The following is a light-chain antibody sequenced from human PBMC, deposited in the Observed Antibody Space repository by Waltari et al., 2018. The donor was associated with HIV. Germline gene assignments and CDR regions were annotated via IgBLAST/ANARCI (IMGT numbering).Light chain of an antibody. V-gene: IGLV2-8*01. CDR2: EVT. Sequence: QSALTQPPSASGSPGQPVTIACTGTSSHVGGYNYVPWYQQYPGKAPKLMIYEVTKRPSGVPDRFSGSKSGNTASLTVSGLQAEDEADYYCSSYAGSNNYVVFGGGTRLTVL. J-gene: IGLJ2*01. CDR3: SSYAGSNNYVV. CDR1: SSHVGGYNY.